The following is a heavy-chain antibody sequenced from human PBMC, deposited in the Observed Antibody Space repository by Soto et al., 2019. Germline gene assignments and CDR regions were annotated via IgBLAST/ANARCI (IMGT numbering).Heavy chain of an antibody. CDR2: IYPGDSDT. V-gene: IGHV5-51*01. D-gene: IGHD3-10*01. CDR3: ARHETYYYGSGSYYIYLY. J-gene: IGHJ4*02. CDR1: GYSFTSYW. Sequence: GESLKISCKGSGYSFTSYWIGWVRQMPGKGLEWMGIIYPGDSDTRYSPSFQGQVTISADKSISTAYLQWSSLKASDTAMYYCARHETYYYGSGSYYIYLYWGQGTLVTVSS.